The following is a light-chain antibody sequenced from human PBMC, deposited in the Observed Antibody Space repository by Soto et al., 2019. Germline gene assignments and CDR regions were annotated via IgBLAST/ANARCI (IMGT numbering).Light chain of an antibody. V-gene: IGKV1-5*01. Sequence: DIQMTQSPSTLSASAGDRVTISCRASQSIASWLAWYQQKAGKAPNLLIYDASNLESGFPSRFSGSGSGTEFTLTISSLQPDDYATYYCQQYDTYPYTFGQGTKLE. J-gene: IGKJ2*01. CDR1: QSIASW. CDR3: QQYDTYPYT. CDR2: DAS.